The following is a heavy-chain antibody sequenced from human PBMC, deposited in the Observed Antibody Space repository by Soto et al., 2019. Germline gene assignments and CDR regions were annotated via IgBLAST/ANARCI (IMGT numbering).Heavy chain of an antibody. CDR3: AGGFSGFDP. CDR1: GFTFSTNR. D-gene: IGHD1-26*01. Sequence: GSLRLSCAASGFTFSTNRMHWVRQAPGKGLVWVSRIKSDGSSTTYADSVKGRFTISRDNAKNALYLQMNSLRAEDTAVYYCAGGFSGFDPWGQGALVTVSS. CDR2: IKSDGSST. V-gene: IGHV3-74*03. J-gene: IGHJ5*02.